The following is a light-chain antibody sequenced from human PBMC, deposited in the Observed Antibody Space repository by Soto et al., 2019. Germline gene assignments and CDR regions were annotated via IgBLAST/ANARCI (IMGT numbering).Light chain of an antibody. CDR3: LQDYNYPLK. CDR1: QSISSN. V-gene: IGKV3-15*01. CDR2: RTS. Sequence: IVMTHSPATLSVSPGERATLSCRASQSISSNLASYQQKPGQAPRLLMFRTSSRATGFPARFSGSGAGTDFTRTSSILHPEDVASYCWLQDYNYPLKFGQGTKVDIK. J-gene: IGKJ1*01.